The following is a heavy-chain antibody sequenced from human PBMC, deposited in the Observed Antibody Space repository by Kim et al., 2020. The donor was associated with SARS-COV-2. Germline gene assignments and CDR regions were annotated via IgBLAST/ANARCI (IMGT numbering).Heavy chain of an antibody. CDR2: IIPILGIA. Sequence: SVKVSCKASGGTFSSYAISWVRQAPGQGLEWMGRIIPILGIANYAQKFQGRVTITADKSTSTAYMELSSLRSEDTAVYYCARGAHYYDSSGGAFDIWGQGTMVTVSS. D-gene: IGHD3-22*01. CDR1: GGTFSSYA. CDR3: ARGAHYYDSSGGAFDI. J-gene: IGHJ3*02. V-gene: IGHV1-69*04.